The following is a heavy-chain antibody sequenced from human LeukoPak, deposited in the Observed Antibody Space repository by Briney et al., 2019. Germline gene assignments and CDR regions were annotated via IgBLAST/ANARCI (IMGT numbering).Heavy chain of an antibody. J-gene: IGHJ5*02. V-gene: IGHV1-2*02. CDR2: INPNSGGT. Sequence: GASAKVSCKASGYTFTGYYMHWVRQAPGQGLEWMGWINPNSGGTNYAQKFQGRVTMTRDTSISTAYMELSRLRSDDTAVYYCAKHSGSLLASAGFDPWGQGTLVTVSS. CDR1: GYTFTGYY. CDR3: AKHSGSLLASAGFDP. D-gene: IGHD1-26*01.